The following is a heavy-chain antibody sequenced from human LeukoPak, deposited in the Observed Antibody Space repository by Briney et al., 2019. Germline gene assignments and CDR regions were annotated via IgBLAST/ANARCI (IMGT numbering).Heavy chain of an antibody. Sequence: PGGSLRLSCAASGFTFSSYWMSWVRQAPGKGLEWVANIKQDGSEKYYVDSVKGRSTISRDNSKNTLYLQMNSLRAEDTAVYYCARRSGIAVAGAFDYWGQGTLVTVSS. D-gene: IGHD6-19*01. CDR1: GFTFSSYW. V-gene: IGHV3-7*03. CDR2: IKQDGSEK. CDR3: ARRSGIAVAGAFDY. J-gene: IGHJ4*02.